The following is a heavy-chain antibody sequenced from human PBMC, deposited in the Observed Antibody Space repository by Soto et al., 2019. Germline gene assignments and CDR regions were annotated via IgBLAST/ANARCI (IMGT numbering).Heavy chain of an antibody. CDR2: ISGSGGST. CDR1: GFTFSSYA. V-gene: IGHV3-23*01. J-gene: IGHJ4*02. D-gene: IGHD2-21*01. Sequence: GGSLRLSCAASGFTFSSYAMSWVRQAPGKGLEWVSAISGSGGSTYYADSVKGRFTISRDNSKNTVYLQMNSLTAEDTGVYKWQRLGGDGFPPLDYGGRETLFTVS. CDR3: QRLGGDGFPPLDY.